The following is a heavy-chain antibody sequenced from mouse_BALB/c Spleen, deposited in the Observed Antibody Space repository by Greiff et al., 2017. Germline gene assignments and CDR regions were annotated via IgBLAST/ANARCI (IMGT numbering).Heavy chain of an antibody. Sequence: EVQGVESGAELVKPGASVKLSCTASGFNIKDTYMHWVKQRPEQGLEWIGRIDPANGNTKYDPKFQGKATITADTSSNTAYLQLSSLTSEDTAVYYCARDGNYGGFAYWGQGTLVTVSA. CDR2: IDPANGNT. J-gene: IGHJ3*01. V-gene: IGHV14-3*02. CDR1: GFNIKDTY. D-gene: IGHD2-1*01. CDR3: ARDGNYGGFAY.